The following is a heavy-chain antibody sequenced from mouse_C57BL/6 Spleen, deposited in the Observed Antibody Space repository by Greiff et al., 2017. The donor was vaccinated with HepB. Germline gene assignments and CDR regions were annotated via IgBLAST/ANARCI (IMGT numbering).Heavy chain of an antibody. J-gene: IGHJ2*01. CDR3: ARDYAYFDY. CDR1: GFSLTSYG. CDR2: IWSGGST. D-gene: IGHD1-1*02. V-gene: IGHV2-2*01. Sequence: VQLQESGPGLVQPSQSLSITCTVSGFSLTSYGVHWVRQSPGKGLEWLGVIWSGGSTDYNAAFISRLSISKDNSKSQVVFKMNSLQAEDTAIYYCARDYAYFDYWGQGTTLTVSS.